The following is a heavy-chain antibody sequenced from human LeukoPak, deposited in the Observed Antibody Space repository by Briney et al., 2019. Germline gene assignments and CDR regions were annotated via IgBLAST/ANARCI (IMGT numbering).Heavy chain of an antibody. V-gene: IGHV4-59*12. D-gene: IGHD1-26*01. Sequence: SETLSLTCGVSGGSISNSYWSWIRQPPGKGLEWIGYIYYSGTIKYNPSLKSRVSISVDTSKNQLSLKVTSVTAADTAVYYCAREGSPGTIEYWGQGTLVTVSS. CDR2: IYYSGTI. CDR1: GGSISNSY. J-gene: IGHJ4*02. CDR3: AREGSPGTIEY.